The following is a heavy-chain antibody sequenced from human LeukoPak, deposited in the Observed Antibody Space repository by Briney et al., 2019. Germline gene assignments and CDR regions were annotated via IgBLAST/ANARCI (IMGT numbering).Heavy chain of an antibody. Sequence: GGSLRLSCAASGLSFTTYWMHWVRQAPGEGLVWVSRINGDGSSTNHADSVKGRFTISRDNAKNTLYLQMNSLRAEDTAVYYCARGGSYYGDFYYWGQGTLVTVSS. V-gene: IGHV3-74*01. D-gene: IGHD4-17*01. CDR3: ARGGSYYGDFYY. CDR1: GLSFTTYW. CDR2: INGDGSST. J-gene: IGHJ4*02.